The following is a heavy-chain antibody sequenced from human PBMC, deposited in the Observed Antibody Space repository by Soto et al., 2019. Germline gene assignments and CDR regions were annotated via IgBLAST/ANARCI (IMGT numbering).Heavy chain of an antibody. CDR3: ATGVIGTSGDYYYGMDV. J-gene: IGHJ6*02. CDR1: GFTFSDHY. Sequence: PGGSLRLACAASGFTFSDHYMDWVRQAPGKGLEWVGRSRNRANSYTTEYAASVKGRFTISRDNSKNSLYLQMSSLRTEDTAVYYCATGVIGTSGDYYYGMDVWGQGTTVTVSS. V-gene: IGHV3-72*01. D-gene: IGHD1-7*01. CDR2: SRNRANSYTT.